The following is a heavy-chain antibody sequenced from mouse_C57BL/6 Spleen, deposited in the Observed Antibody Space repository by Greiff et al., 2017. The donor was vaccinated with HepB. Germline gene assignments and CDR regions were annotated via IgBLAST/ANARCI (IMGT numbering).Heavy chain of an antibody. CDR3: ARINKIVATYFDY. CDR1: GYTFTSYW. Sequence: VQLQQSGAELVKAGASVKMSCKASGYTFTSYWMHWVKQRLGQGLEWFAETNPTNGRTYYNEKFKSKAPLTVDKSSSTAYMLLSGPTFEDSAVFYCARINKIVATYFDYWGQGTTLTVSS. V-gene: IGHV1S81*02. J-gene: IGHJ2*01. D-gene: IGHD1-1*01. CDR2: TNPTNGRT.